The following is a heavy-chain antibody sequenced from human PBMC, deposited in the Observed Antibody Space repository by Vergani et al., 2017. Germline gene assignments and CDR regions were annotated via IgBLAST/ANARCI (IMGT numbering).Heavy chain of an antibody. CDR2: IVVGSGNT. D-gene: IGHD4-17*01. J-gene: IGHJ6*02. CDR1: GFTFTSSA. V-gene: IGHV1-58*02. Sequence: QMQLVQSGPEVKKPGTSVKVSCKASGFTFTSSAMQWVRQARGQRLEWIGWIVVGSGNTNYAQKFQERVTITRDMSTSTAYMGLSSLRSEDTAVYYCAAGVAYGDYANPNYGMDVWGQGTTVTVSS. CDR3: AAGVAYGDYANPNYGMDV.